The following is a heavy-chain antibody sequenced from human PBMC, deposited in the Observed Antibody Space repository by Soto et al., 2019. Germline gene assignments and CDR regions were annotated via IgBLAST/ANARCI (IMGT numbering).Heavy chain of an antibody. CDR1: GGSISSSNL. V-gene: IGHV4-4*02. J-gene: IGHJ4*02. Sequence: PSETLSLTCAVSGGSISSSNLWSWVRQPPGKGLEWIGEIYHSGSTNYNPSLKSRVTISVDKSKNQFSLKLSSVTAADTAVYYCARDGAYYYDSSGRFDYWGRGTLVTVSS. CDR3: ARDGAYYYDSSGRFDY. CDR2: IYHSGST. D-gene: IGHD3-22*01.